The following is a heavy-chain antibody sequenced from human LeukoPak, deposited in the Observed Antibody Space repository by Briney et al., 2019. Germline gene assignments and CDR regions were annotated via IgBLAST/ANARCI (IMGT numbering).Heavy chain of an antibody. CDR1: GGTFSSYA. Sequence: ASVKVSCKASGGTFSSYAISWVRQAPGQGLEWMGGIIPIFGTANYAQKFQGRVTITADKSTSTVYMELSSLRSEDTAVYYCARDSGYYRGIGGYWGQGTLVTVSS. J-gene: IGHJ4*02. V-gene: IGHV1-69*06. CDR3: ARDSGYYRGIGGY. CDR2: IIPIFGTA. D-gene: IGHD3-3*01.